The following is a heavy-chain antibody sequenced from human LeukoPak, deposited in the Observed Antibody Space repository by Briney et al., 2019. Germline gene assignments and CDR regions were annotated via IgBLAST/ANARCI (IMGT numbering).Heavy chain of an antibody. CDR1: GFTFSSYS. Sequence: GGSLRLSCAASGFTFSSYSMNWVRQAPGKGLEWVSYISSSSTTIYYADSLKCRFTISRDNGKNSLYLQMNSLRDEDTAVYYCARDRYCGGDCYSNAFDIWGQGTMVTVSS. V-gene: IGHV3-48*02. CDR2: ISSSSTTI. D-gene: IGHD2-21*02. CDR3: ARDRYCGGDCYSNAFDI. J-gene: IGHJ3*02.